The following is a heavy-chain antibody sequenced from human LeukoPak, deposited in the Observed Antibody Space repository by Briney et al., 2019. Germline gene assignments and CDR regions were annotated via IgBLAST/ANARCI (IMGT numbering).Heavy chain of an antibody. Sequence: SGSPSLTPTLSVGSLRRYYWSCIRQPPGKGVGWRWYIYYSGSTNYNPSLKSRVTISVDTSKNQFSLKLSSVTAADTAVYYCARGAVVTPYSYYYYYGMDVWGQGTTVTVSS. CDR2: IYYSGST. J-gene: IGHJ6*02. V-gene: IGHV4-59*01. D-gene: IGHD4-23*01. CDR1: VGSLRRYY. CDR3: ARGAVVTPYSYYYYYGMDV.